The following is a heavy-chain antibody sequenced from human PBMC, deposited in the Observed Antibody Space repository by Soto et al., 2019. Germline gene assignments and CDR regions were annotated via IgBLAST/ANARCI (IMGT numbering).Heavy chain of an antibody. CDR2: IYWDDDK. CDR3: AHRLSDAGIAVAVFDY. CDR1: GFSRSTSGVG. Sequence: QITLKESGPTLVKPTQTLTLTCTFPGFSRSTSGVGVGWIRQPPGKALEWLALIYWDDDKRYRPSLKSRLTITKDASKNQVVLTMTNMDPVDTATYYCAHRLSDAGIAVAVFDYWGQGTLVTVSS. D-gene: IGHD6-13*01. J-gene: IGHJ4*02. V-gene: IGHV2-5*02.